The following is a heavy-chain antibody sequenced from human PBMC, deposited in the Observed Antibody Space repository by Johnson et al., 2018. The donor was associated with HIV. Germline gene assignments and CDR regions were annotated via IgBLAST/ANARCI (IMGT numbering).Heavy chain of an antibody. J-gene: IGHJ3*02. CDR3: AKTEDAFDI. V-gene: IGHV3-30*02. Sequence: QVQLVESGGGVVQPGRSLRLSCTTSGFIFSSYGMHWVRQSPGKGLEWVAFIRYDGSNKYYADSVKGRLTISRDNSKNTLYLQMNSLRAEDTAVYYCAKTEDAFDIWGQGTMVTVSS. CDR2: IRYDGSNK. CDR1: GFIFSSYG.